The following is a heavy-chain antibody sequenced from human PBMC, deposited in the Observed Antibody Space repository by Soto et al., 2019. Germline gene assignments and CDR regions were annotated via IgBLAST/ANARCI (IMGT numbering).Heavy chain of an antibody. Sequence: ASVKVSCKASGYTFTGYYMHWVRQAPGQGLEWMGWINPNSGGTNYAQKFQGWVTMTRDTSISTAYMELSRLRSDDTAVYYCARGTIITIFGVVNPRLDYWGQGTLVTVSS. CDR1: GYTFTGYY. V-gene: IGHV1-2*04. D-gene: IGHD3-3*01. J-gene: IGHJ4*02. CDR2: INPNSGGT. CDR3: ARGTIITIFGVVNPRLDY.